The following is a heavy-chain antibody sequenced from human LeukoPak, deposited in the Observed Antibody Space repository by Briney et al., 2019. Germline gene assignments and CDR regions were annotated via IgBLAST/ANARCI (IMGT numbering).Heavy chain of an antibody. CDR1: GFTFSSYA. D-gene: IGHD6-19*01. CDR3: TRSTQWLFDF. Sequence: GGSLRLSCAASGFTFSSYAMSWVRQVPGKGLEWVSAVTGSGGSTQYADSVKGRFIISRDNSKNTLHLQMSNLGTEDTAVYYCTRSTQWLFDFWGQGTLVTVSS. V-gene: IGHV3-23*01. CDR2: VTGSGGST. J-gene: IGHJ4*02.